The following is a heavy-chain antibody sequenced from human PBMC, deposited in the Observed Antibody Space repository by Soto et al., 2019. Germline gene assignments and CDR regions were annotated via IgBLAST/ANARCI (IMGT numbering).Heavy chain of an antibody. CDR2: IWYDGSNK. J-gene: IGHJ6*01. CDR3: ARGGKTNYYYYCGMDV. Sequence: QVQLVESGGGVVQPGRSLRLSCAASGFTFSSYGMHWVRQAPGKGLEWVAVIWYDGSNKYYADSVKGRFTISRDNSKNTLYLQMNSLRAEDTAVYYCARGGKTNYYYYCGMDVWGQGTTVTVSS. CDR1: GFTFSSYG. V-gene: IGHV3-33*01.